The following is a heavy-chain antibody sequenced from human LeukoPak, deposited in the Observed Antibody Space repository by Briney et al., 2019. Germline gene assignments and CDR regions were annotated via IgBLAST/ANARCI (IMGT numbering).Heavy chain of an antibody. D-gene: IGHD1-26*01. CDR1: GYSFTSYW. Sequence: GESLKISCKGSGYSFTSYWIGWVRQMPGKGLEWMGIIYPGDSDTRYSPSFQGQVTISADKSISTAYLQWSSLKASDTATYYCARTWGIVGATGPYYYYMDVWGKGTTVTVSS. CDR3: ARTWGIVGATGPYYYYMDV. V-gene: IGHV5-51*01. CDR2: IYPGDSDT. J-gene: IGHJ6*03.